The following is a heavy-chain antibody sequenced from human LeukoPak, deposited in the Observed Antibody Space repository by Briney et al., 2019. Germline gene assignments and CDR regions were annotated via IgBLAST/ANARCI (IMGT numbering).Heavy chain of an antibody. Sequence: PSETLSLTCTVSGGSISSSSYYWGWIRQPPGRGLEWIGEINHSGSTNYNPSLKSRVTISVDTSKNQFSLKLSSVTAADTAVYYCARATILYCSSTSCYRVNAFDIWGQGTMVTVSS. V-gene: IGHV4-39*07. CDR3: ARATILYCSSTSCYRVNAFDI. CDR2: INHSGST. CDR1: GGSISSSSYY. D-gene: IGHD2-2*02. J-gene: IGHJ3*02.